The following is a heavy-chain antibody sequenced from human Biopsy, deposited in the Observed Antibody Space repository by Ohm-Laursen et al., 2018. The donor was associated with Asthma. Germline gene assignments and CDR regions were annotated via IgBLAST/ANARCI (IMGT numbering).Heavy chain of an antibody. CDR2: INAGNGNT. V-gene: IGHV1-3*01. CDR1: GYTFISYA. J-gene: IGHJ4*02. CDR3: ARDGPVGAPSDY. Sequence: GSSVKVSCNASGYTFISYAIHWVRQAPGQRLEWMGWINAGNGNTNYAQKLQGRVTMTTDTSTSTAYMELRSLRSDDTAVYYCARDGPVGAPSDYWGQGTLVTVSS. D-gene: IGHD1-26*01.